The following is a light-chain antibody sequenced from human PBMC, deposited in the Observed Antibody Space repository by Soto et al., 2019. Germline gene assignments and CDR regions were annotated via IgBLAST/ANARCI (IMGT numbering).Light chain of an antibody. CDR2: RNI. CDR3: AAWDDSLNGFYV. CDR1: SSNIGSNY. Sequence: QSVLTQPPSASGTPGQRVTISCSGRSSNIGSNYVYWYQQLPGTAPKLLIYRNIQRPSGVPDRFSGSKSGTSASLAISGLRSEDEADYYCAAWDDSLNGFYVFGTGTKLTVL. J-gene: IGLJ1*01. V-gene: IGLV1-47*01.